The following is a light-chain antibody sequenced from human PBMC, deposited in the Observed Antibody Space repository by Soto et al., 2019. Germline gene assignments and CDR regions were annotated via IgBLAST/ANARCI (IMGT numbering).Light chain of an antibody. J-gene: IGLJ2*01. Sequence: QSVLTQPPSLSGAPGQRVTISCTGGSSNIGAGFDVHWYQQLPGTAPKLLIFGKNNRPSWVPDRFSGSKSGTSASLAITGLQAEDEGDYYCQSYDSSLSGSIFGGATNLTVL. V-gene: IGLV1-40*01. CDR1: SSNIGAGFD. CDR3: QSYDSSLSGSI. CDR2: GKN.